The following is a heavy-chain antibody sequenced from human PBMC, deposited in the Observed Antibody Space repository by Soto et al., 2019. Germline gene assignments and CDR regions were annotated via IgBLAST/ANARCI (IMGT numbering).Heavy chain of an antibody. J-gene: IGHJ3*02. CDR1: GFTFSSYG. V-gene: IGHV3-30*02. D-gene: IGHD3-16*01. Sequence: GGSLRLSCAASGFTFSSYGMHWVRQAPGKGLEWVAVIWYDGSNKYYADSVKGRFTISRDNSKNTLYLQMNSLRAEDTAAYYCAKGLGWRVLGDAFDIWGQGTMVTVSS. CDR2: IWYDGSNK. CDR3: AKGLGWRVLGDAFDI.